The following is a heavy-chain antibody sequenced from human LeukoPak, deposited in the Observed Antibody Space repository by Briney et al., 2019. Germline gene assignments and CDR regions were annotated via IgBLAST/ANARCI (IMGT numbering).Heavy chain of an antibody. CDR2: IYGTGST. Sequence: TSETLSLTCAVSGYSLGKNYYWGWIRQPPGKGLEWIGRIYGTGSTSYNPSLMNRVTMSVDTSKNHFSLKLTSVTAADTAVYYCARYDSRGSASTRFDYWGQGILVTISS. V-gene: IGHV4-38-2*01. D-gene: IGHD3-16*01. CDR1: GYSLGKNYY. J-gene: IGHJ4*02. CDR3: ARYDSRGSASTRFDY.